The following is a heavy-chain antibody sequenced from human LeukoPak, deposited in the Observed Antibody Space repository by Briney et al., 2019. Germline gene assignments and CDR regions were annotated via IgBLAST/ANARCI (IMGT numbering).Heavy chain of an antibody. J-gene: IGHJ5*02. CDR1: GDTFTSYG. CDR3: ARAHLGDIIVVPAEAWFDP. D-gene: IGHD2-2*01. V-gene: IGHV1-18*01. CDR2: ISAYNGNT. Sequence: ASVKVSCNASGDTFTSYGISWVRQAPGQGLEWMGWISAYNGNTNYAQKLQGRVTMTTDTSTSTAYVELRSLRSDDTAVYYCARAHLGDIIVVPAEAWFDPWGQGTLVTVSS.